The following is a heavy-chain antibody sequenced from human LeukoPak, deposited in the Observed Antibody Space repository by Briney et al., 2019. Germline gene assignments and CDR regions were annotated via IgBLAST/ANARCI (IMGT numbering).Heavy chain of an antibody. D-gene: IGHD3-10*01. CDR2: ISAYNGNT. Sequence: ASVKVSCKASGGTFSSYAISWVRQAPGQGLEWMGWISAYNGNTNYAQKLQGRVTMTTDTSTSTAYMELRSLRSDDTAVYYCARAKEGSGSYYLVELVYWGQGTLVTVSS. V-gene: IGHV1-18*01. J-gene: IGHJ4*02. CDR3: ARAKEGSGSYYLVELVY. CDR1: GGTFSSYA.